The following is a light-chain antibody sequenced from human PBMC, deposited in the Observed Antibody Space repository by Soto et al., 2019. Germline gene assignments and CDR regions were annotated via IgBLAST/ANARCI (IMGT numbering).Light chain of an antibody. Sequence: EIVLTQSPATLSLSPGERATLSCRASQSVSSYLAWYQQKPGQAPRLLIYDASNRATGIPARFSGSGSGADFTLTISSLEPEDFVVYYCQQRSNWPRSWTFGQGTKVEIK. CDR1: QSVSSY. CDR2: DAS. CDR3: QQRSNWPRSWT. V-gene: IGKV3-11*01. J-gene: IGKJ1*01.